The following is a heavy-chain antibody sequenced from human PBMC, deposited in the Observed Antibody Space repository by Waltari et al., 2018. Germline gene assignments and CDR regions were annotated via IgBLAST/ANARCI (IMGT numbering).Heavy chain of an antibody. V-gene: IGHV6-1*01. D-gene: IGHD2-15*01. CDR3: ARGQDSAFDY. Sequence: QVQLQQSGPGLVKPSQTLSLTCAISGDSVSSNRGAWNWIRQSPSRGLEWLGRTFYRSKWYYDYAISVKSRITINADTSKNQFFLQLNSVTPEDTAVYYCARGQDSAFDYWGQGTLVTVSS. CDR2: TFYRSKWYY. CDR1: GDSVSSNRGA. J-gene: IGHJ4*02.